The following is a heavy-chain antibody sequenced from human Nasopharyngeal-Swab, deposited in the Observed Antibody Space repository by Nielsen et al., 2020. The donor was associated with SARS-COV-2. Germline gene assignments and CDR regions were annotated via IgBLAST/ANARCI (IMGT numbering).Heavy chain of an antibody. Sequence: GGSLRLSCAASGFTFSSYSMNWVRQAPGKGLEWVSSISSSSSYIYYADSVKGRFTISRDNAKNSLYLQMNSLRAEDTAVYYCARVGLWFRELYWFDPWGQGTLVTVSS. D-gene: IGHD3-10*01. CDR1: GFTFSSYS. CDR2: ISSSSSYI. J-gene: IGHJ5*02. CDR3: ARVGLWFRELYWFDP. V-gene: IGHV3-21*01.